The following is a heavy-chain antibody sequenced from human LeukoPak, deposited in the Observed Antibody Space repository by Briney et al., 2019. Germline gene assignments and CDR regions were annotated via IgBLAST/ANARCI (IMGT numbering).Heavy chain of an antibody. D-gene: IGHD5-18*01. J-gene: IGHJ4*02. CDR2: IIPIFGTA. V-gene: IGHV1-69*05. CDR3: ARERDTAMVLPFDY. CDR1: GGTFSSYA. Sequence: SVKVSCKASGGTFSSYAISWVRQAPGQGLEWMGRIIPIFGTANYAQKFQGRVTITTDESTSTAYMELSSLRSEDTAVYYCARERDTAMVLPFDYWGQGTLVAVSS.